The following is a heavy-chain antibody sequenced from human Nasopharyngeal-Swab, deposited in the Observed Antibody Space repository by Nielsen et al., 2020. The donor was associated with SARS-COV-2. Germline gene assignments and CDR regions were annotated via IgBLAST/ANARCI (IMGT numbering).Heavy chain of an antibody. D-gene: IGHD3-22*01. CDR2: ISRSGRT. V-gene: IGHV4-34*01. CDR3: ARQGVPIRGWFKDYDRTAYEY. J-gene: IGHJ4*02. Sequence: SETLSLTCAAYGGSFSGYYWSWIRQSPGKGLEWFGEISRSGRTNYNPSLNSRVTISLDTSKNQFSLKVTSVTAADTAVYYCARQGVPIRGWFKDYDRTAYEYWGQGTLVTVSS. CDR1: GGSFSGYY.